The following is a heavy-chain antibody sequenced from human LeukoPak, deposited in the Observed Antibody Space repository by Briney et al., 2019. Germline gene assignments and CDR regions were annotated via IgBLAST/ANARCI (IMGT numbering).Heavy chain of an antibody. CDR3: ARGQSGTYGTFDY. Sequence: SGTLSLTCAVSDGSISSYNWWSWVRQPPGKGLEWIGEIFHSGSTNHNPSLKSRVTISVDKSKNQFSLKLSSVTAADTAIYYCARGQSGTYGTFDYWGQGTLVTVSS. V-gene: IGHV4-4*02. J-gene: IGHJ4*02. CDR1: DGSISSYNW. CDR2: IFHSGST. D-gene: IGHD1-26*01.